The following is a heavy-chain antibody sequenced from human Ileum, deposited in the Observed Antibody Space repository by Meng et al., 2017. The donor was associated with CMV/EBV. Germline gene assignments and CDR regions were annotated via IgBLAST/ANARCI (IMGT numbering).Heavy chain of an antibody. CDR1: GFIFSDHY. CDR2: TRDKTRSYTT. V-gene: IGHV3-72*01. J-gene: IGHJ6*02. Sequence: GESLKISCAASGFIFSDHYMDWVRQAPGKGLEWVGRTRDKTRSYTTEYAASMKGRFTISREDSNNLLYLQMNSLKTEDTAVYYCARVADVSWGYGLDVWGQGTTVTVSS. CDR3: ARVADVSWGYGLDV. D-gene: IGHD3-16*01.